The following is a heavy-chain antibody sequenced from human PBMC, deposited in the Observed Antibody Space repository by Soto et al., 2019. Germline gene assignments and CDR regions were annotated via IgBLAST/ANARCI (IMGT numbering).Heavy chain of an antibody. Sequence: SETLSLPCAVYGGSFSGYYWSWIRQPPGKGLEWIGEINHSGSTNYNPSLKSRVTISVDTSKNQFSLKLSSVTAADTAVYYCARGAGGGGPEIAADGPSWYMDVWGKGTTVTVSS. V-gene: IGHV4-34*01. CDR2: INHSGST. CDR3: ARGAGGGGPEIAADGPSWYMDV. CDR1: GGSFSGYY. J-gene: IGHJ6*03. D-gene: IGHD6-13*01.